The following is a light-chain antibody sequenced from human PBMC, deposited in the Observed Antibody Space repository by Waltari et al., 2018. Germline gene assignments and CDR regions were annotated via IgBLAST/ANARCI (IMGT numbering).Light chain of an antibody. CDR3: GTWDSSLSAVV. CDR1: SSNIANNY. CDR2: GNT. J-gene: IGLJ2*01. V-gene: IGLV1-51*01. Sequence: QSVLTQPPSVSAAPGQKVTISCSGSSSNIANNYVPWYHQPPATAPKLLHYGNTKRPSGIPDRFSGSKSGTSATLGISGLQTGDEADYYCGTWDSSLSAVVFGGGTKLTVL.